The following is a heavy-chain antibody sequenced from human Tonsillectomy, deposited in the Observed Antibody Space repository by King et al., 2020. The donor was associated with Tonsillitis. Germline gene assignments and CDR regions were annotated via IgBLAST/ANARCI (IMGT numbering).Heavy chain of an antibody. CDR3: ARDDEWDDYSLFDY. D-gene: IGHD4-11*01. J-gene: IGHJ4*02. Sequence: DVQLVESGGGLVKPGGSLRLSCAASGFIFSRYSMNWVRQAPGKGLEWVSSISTGSTYIYYADSVKGRFTISRDNAKNSLYLQMSSLRAEDTAVYYCARDDEWDDYSLFDYWGQGTLVTVSS. V-gene: IGHV3-21*01. CDR1: GFIFSRYS. CDR2: ISTGSTYI.